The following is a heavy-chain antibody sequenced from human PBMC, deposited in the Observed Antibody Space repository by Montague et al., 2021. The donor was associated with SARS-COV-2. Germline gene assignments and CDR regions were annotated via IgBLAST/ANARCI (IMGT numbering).Heavy chain of an antibody. J-gene: IGHJ4*02. Sequence: SETLSLTCTVSGVAINKYHWSWIRQPAGKGLEWIGRMYDRGSTDYSPSLKGRVTISVDTSKNQLSLKLSSVTAADTAVYYCTRHVHMTWTEPSAGLDYWGQGTLVTVSS. D-gene: IGHD3/OR15-3a*01. CDR3: TRHVHMTWTEPSAGLDY. V-gene: IGHV4-59*08. CDR1: GVAINKYH. CDR2: MYDRGST.